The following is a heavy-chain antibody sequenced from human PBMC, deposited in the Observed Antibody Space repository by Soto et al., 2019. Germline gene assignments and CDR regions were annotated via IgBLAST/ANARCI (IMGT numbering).Heavy chain of an antibody. CDR1: GGSFSGYY. V-gene: IGHV4-34*01. D-gene: IGHD3-9*01. CDR3: ARESPDILTGPPWVWDFEH. J-gene: IGHJ2*01. Sequence: VQLQQWGAGPLRPLETLSLTCGVSGGSFSGYYWAWIGQSPGKGLEWIGEINDRGSSNYNPSLKSRVSISADKSKDHYPLNRRSVTAAGTAVYFCARESPDILTGPPWVWDFEHWGRGTQVTVSS. CDR2: INDRGSS.